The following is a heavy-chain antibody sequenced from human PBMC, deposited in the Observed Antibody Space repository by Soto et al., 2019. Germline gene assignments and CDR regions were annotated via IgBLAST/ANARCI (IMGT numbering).Heavy chain of an antibody. Sequence: PGGSLRLSCSASGFTFTSYAMSWVRQAPGKGLEWVSGISGSGGDTKSADSVKGRFTISRDNFKNMLYLQMNSLRAEDTAVYYCAKHDFWTLYNTGLDSCGQGTLVTVSS. CDR3: AKHDFWTLYNTGLDS. CDR2: ISGSGGDT. J-gene: IGHJ4*02. CDR1: GFTFTSYA. D-gene: IGHD3-3*01. V-gene: IGHV3-23*01.